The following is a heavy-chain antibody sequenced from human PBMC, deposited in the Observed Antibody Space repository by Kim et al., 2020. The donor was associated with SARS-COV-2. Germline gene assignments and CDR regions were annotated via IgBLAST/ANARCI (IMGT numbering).Heavy chain of an antibody. V-gene: IGHV3-49*03. Sequence: GGSLRLSCTTSGFTFRDYAINWFRQAPGKGLEWVAFIRSKASGGSTEYAASVKDRFSISRDDSKTIAYLQMNSLKTEDTAVYYCTRGEVSGGFHDGWFDPWGQGTLVTVSS. CDR3: TRGEVSGGFHDGWFDP. D-gene: IGHD5-12*01. CDR2: IRSKASGGST. J-gene: IGHJ5*02. CDR1: GFTFRDYA.